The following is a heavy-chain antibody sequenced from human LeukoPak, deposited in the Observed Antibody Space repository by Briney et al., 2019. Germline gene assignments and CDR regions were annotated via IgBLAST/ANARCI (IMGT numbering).Heavy chain of an antibody. D-gene: IGHD2-15*01. CDR3: ACYGIAPPY. CDR2: INNDESST. J-gene: IGHJ4*02. Sequence: GGSLRLSCAASGFTFSSYWMHWVRQAPGKGLVWVSHINNDESSTSYADSVRGRFTISRDNAKNTLYLQMNSLRTEDTAVYYCACYGIAPPYGGKGPLATVPS. V-gene: IGHV3-74*01. CDR1: GFTFSSYW.